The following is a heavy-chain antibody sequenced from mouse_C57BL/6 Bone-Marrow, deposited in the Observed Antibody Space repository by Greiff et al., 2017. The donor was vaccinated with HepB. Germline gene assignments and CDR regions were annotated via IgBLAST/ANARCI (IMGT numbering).Heavy chain of an antibody. CDR1: GFNIKDYY. D-gene: IGHD2-4*01. V-gene: IGHV14-2*01. Sequence: EVQLQQSGAELVKPGASVKLSCTASGFNIKDYYMHWVKQRTEQGLEWIGRIDPEDGETKYAPKFQGKATITADTSSNTAYLQLSSLTSEDTAVYYCARSAGAGQDDYSYAMDYWGQGTSVTVSS. CDR3: ARSAGAGQDDYSYAMDY. J-gene: IGHJ4*01. CDR2: IDPEDGET.